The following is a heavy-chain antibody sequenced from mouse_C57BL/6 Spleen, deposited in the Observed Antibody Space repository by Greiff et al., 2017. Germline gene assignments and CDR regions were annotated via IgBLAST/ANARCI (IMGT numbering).Heavy chain of an antibody. CDR2: ISSGSSTI. D-gene: IGHD1-1*01. CDR3: ARGGSSPYYFDY. J-gene: IGHJ2*01. V-gene: IGHV5-17*01. CDR1: GFTFSDYG. Sequence: EVNLVESGGGLVKPGGSLKLSCAASGFTFSDYGMHWVRQAPEKGLEWVAYISSGSSTIYYADTVKGRFTIARDNAKNTLFLQMTSLRSEDTAMYYCARGGSSPYYFDYWGQGTTLTVSS.